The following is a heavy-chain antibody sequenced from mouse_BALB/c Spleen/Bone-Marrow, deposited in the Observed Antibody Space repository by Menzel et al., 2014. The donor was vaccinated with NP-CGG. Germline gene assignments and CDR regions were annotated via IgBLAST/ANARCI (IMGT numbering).Heavy chain of an antibody. J-gene: IGHJ3*01. D-gene: IGHD1-1*01. V-gene: IGHV3-1*02. CDR1: GYSITSGYS. Sequence: EVKLMESGPDLVKPSQSLSLTCTVTGYSITSGYSWHWIRQFPGNKLEWMGYIHYSGSTNYNPSLKSRISITRDTSKNQFFLQLNCVTTEDTATYYCAKDDYGRSRFAYWGQGTLVTVSA. CDR2: IHYSGST. CDR3: AKDDYGRSRFAY.